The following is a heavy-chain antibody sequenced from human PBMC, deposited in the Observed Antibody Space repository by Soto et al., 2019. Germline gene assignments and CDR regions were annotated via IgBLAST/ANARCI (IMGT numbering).Heavy chain of an antibody. CDR2: ISGSGGST. D-gene: IGHD6-19*01. CDR3: AKAPSKGEQWLVLWFDP. Sequence: HPGGSLRLSCAASGFTFSSYAMSWVRQAPGKGLEWVSAISGSGGSTYYADSVKGRFTISRDNSKNTLYLQMNSLRAEDTAVYYCAKAPSKGEQWLVLWFDPWGQGTLVTVSS. V-gene: IGHV3-23*01. J-gene: IGHJ5*02. CDR1: GFTFSSYA.